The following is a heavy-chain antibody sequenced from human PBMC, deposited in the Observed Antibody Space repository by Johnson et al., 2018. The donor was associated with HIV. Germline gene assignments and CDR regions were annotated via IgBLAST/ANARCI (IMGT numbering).Heavy chain of an antibody. CDR2: ISSDGSNK. D-gene: IGHD2-2*01. CDR3: ARSGYCSTSSCTDDAFDI. V-gene: IGHV3-30*03. Sequence: QVHLVESGGGVVQPGRSLRLSCAASGFTFSNYDIHWVRQPPGKGLEWVAVISSDGSNKYYFDSVKGRFTISRDNSKNTLYLQMNSLRPEDTAVYYCARSGYCSTSSCTDDAFDIWGQGT. CDR1: GFTFSNYD. J-gene: IGHJ3*02.